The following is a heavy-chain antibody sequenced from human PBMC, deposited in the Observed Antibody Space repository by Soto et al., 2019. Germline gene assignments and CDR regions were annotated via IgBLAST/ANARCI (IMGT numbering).Heavy chain of an antibody. CDR2: TYYTGST. CDR1: GDSISSGDYY. D-gene: IGHD2-2*01. J-gene: IGHJ5*02. CDR3: AGEGPFCSSTSCPNWFDR. V-gene: IGHV4-30-4*01. Sequence: SETLSLTCTVSGDSISSGDYYWSWIRQPPGKRLEWIGYTYYTGSTYYNPSLKSRVTMSVDTSKNQFSLKLSSVTAADTAVYYCAGEGPFCSSTSCPNWFDRWGQGAVVTVSS.